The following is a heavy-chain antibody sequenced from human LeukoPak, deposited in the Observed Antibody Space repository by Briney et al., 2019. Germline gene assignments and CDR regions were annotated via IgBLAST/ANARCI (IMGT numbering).Heavy chain of an antibody. CDR1: GFTFSSYD. D-gene: IGHD3-10*01. CDR3: ARDRITMVRGVINYYGMDV. CDR2: ICTAGDT. Sequence: GGSLRLSCAASGFTFSSYDMHCVRQATGKGLEWVSAICTAGDTYYPGSVKGRFTLSRENAKNSFYLQMNSLRAGDTAVYCCARDRITMVRGVINYYGMDVCGQGATVTVSS. J-gene: IGHJ6*02. V-gene: IGHV3-13*01.